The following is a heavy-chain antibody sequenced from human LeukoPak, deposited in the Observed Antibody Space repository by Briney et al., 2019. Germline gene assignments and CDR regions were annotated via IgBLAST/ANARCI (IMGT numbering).Heavy chain of an antibody. CDR3: ARGRRGGYVNLFDP. D-gene: IGHD5-18*01. CDR2: ISSSGSTI. V-gene: IGHV3-11*01. CDR1: GFTFSDYY. J-gene: IGHJ5*02. Sequence: PGGSLRLSCAASGFTFSDYYMSWIRQAPGKGLEWVSYISSSGSTIYYADSVKGRFTISRDNAKNSLYLQVNSLRAEDTAVYYCARGRRGGYVNLFDPWGQGTLVTVSS.